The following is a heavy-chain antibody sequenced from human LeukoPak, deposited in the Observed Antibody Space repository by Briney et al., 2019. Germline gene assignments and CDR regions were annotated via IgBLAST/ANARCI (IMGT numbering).Heavy chain of an antibody. J-gene: IGHJ5*02. CDR2: IYHSGST. CDR1: GGSISSSNW. V-gene: IGHV4-4*02. Sequence: SGTLSLTCAVSGGSISSSNWWSWVRQPPGKGLEWIGGIYHSGSTNYNPSLKSRVTISVDKSKNQFSLKLSSVTAADTAVYYCARGLKGKLPWFDPWGQGTLVTVSS. D-gene: IGHD1-7*01. CDR3: ARGLKGKLPWFDP.